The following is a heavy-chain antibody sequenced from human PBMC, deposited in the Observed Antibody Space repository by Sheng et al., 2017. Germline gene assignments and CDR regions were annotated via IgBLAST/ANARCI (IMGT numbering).Heavy chain of an antibody. CDR3: AKDRGDSGGLYFDY. Sequence: EVQLVESGGGLIQPGGSLRLSCAASGFSVSSNYMTWVRQAPGKGLEWVSHISSGGTTYYADSVKGRFTISRDSSRNTLYLQVNTLRAEDTAIYYCAKDRGDSGGLYFDYWGQGALVTVSS. V-gene: IGHV3-53*01. J-gene: IGHJ4*02. CDR1: GFSVSSNY. CDR2: ISSGGTT. D-gene: IGHD2-15*01.